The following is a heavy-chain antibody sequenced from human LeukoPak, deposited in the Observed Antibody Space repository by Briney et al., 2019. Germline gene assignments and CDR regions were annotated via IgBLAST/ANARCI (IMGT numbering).Heavy chain of an antibody. Sequence: PGGSLRLSCAASGFTFSSYGMHWVRQAPGKGLEWVAVISYYGSNKYYADSVKGRFTISRENSKNTLYLQMNSLRAEDTAVYYCAKNVYYYGMDVWGQGTTVTVSS. V-gene: IGHV3-30*18. CDR1: GFTFSSYG. CDR3: AKNVYYYGMDV. J-gene: IGHJ6*02. CDR2: ISYYGSNK.